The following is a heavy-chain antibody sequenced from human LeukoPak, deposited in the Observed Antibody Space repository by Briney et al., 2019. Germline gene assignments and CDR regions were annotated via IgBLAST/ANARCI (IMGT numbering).Heavy chain of an antibody. CDR1: GFTFSSYW. J-gene: IGHJ4*02. CDR3: ARAYSSSWYGEYYFDY. V-gene: IGHV3-7*03. D-gene: IGHD6-13*01. CDR2: IKQDGSEK. Sequence: PGGSLRLSCAASGFTFSSYWMSWVRQAPGKGLEWVANIKQDGSEKYYVDSVKGRFTISRDNAKNPLYLQMNSLRAEDTAVYYCARAYSSSWYGEYYFDYWGQGTLVTVSS.